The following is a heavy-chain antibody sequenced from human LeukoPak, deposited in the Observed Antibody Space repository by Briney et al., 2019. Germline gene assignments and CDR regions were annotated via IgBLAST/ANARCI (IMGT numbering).Heavy chain of an antibody. CDR1: GGSISSSSYY. V-gene: IGHV4-61*01. CDR3: AGGEQWLYDY. Sequence: SETLSLTCTVSGGSISSSSYYWSWIRQPPGKGLEWIGYIYYSGSTNYNPSLKSRVTISVDTSKNQFSLKLSSVTAADTAVYYCAGGEQWLYDYWGQGTLVTVSS. D-gene: IGHD6-19*01. J-gene: IGHJ4*02. CDR2: IYYSGST.